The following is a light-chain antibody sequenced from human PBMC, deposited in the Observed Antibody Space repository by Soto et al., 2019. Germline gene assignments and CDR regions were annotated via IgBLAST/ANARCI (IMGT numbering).Light chain of an antibody. CDR1: QGISSA. J-gene: IGKJ5*01. V-gene: IGKV1D-13*01. Sequence: AIQLTQSPSSLSASVGDRVTITCRASQGISSALAWYQQKPGKAPKLLIYDASSLESGVPSRFSGSGSGTDFTLTISSLQPEDFATSYCQQFNNYLITFGQGTRLEIK. CDR3: QQFNNYLIT. CDR2: DAS.